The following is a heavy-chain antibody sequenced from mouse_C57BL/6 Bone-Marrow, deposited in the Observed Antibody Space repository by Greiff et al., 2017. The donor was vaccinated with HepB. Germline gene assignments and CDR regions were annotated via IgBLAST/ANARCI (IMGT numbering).Heavy chain of an antibody. D-gene: IGHD2-4*01. CDR2: IHPNSGST. Sequence: QVQLQQPGAELVKPGASVKLSCKASGYTFTSYWMHWVKQRPGQGLEWIGMIHPNSGSTNYNEKFKSKATLTVDKSSSTAYMQLSSLTSEDSAVDYCASGGIYYDYDKSGFAYWGQGTLVTVSA. V-gene: IGHV1-64*01. CDR3: ASGGIYYDYDKSGFAY. J-gene: IGHJ3*01. CDR1: GYTFTSYW.